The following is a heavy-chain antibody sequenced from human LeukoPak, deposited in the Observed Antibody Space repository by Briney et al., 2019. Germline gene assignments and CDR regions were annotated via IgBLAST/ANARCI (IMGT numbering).Heavy chain of an antibody. J-gene: IGHJ4*02. CDR1: GYSFTSYW. CDR3: ARQDSVPAYYYDSSGFDY. V-gene: IGHV5-51*01. D-gene: IGHD3-22*01. CDR2: IYPGDSDT. Sequence: GESLKISCKGSGYSFTSYWIGWVRQMPGKGLEWMGIIYPGDSDTRYSPSFQGQVTISADKSISTAYLQWSSLKASDTAMYYCARQDSVPAYYYDSSGFDYWGQGTLVTVSS.